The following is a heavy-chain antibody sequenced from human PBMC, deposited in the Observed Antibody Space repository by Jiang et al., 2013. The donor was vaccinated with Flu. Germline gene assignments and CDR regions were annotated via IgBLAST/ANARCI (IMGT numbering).Heavy chain of an antibody. D-gene: IGHD1-26*01. V-gene: IGHV5-51*01. CDR3: ARESGSYFDS. Sequence: GAEVKKPGESLKISCKGSGYSFTSYWIGWVRQMPGKGLEWMGIIFPGDSDTRYNPSFQGQVTISADKFIDTAYLHWSSLKASDTAIYYCARESGSYFDSWGQGTLVTVSS. J-gene: IGHJ4*02. CDR2: IFPGDSDT. CDR1: GYSFTSYW.